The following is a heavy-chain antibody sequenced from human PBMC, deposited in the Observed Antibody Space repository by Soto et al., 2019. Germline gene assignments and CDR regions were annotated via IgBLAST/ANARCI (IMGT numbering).Heavy chain of an antibody. D-gene: IGHD2-21*02. J-gene: IGHJ4*02. V-gene: IGHV3-23*01. CDR2: VSYTGDTT. Sequence: GGSLRLSCASSGFTFSTYGMSWVRQAPGKGLEWVSSVSYTGDTTYYADSVKGRFTISRDNSKNTVYLQMNSLRTEDTATYYCASTDDGGDGQDYWGQGTLVTVSS. CDR3: ASTDDGGDGQDY. CDR1: GFTFSTYG.